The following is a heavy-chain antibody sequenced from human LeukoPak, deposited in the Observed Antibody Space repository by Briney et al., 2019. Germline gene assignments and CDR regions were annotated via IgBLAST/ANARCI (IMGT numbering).Heavy chain of an antibody. CDR2: ISGDASRT. Sequence: GGSLRLSCGACWFTFQEYAMNWVRQAPGKGLEWVSLISGDASRTFYIASVRGRFTISRDNNRNSLYLQMNNLRTEDTVLYYYTKHLSQFFDPFNIWGQGTLVTVSS. J-gene: IGHJ3*02. D-gene: IGHD3-3*01. CDR1: WFTFQEYA. V-gene: IGHV3-43*02. CDR3: TKHLSQFFDPFNI.